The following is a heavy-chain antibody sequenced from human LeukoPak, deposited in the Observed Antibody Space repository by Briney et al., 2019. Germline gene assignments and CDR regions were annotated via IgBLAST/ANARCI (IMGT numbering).Heavy chain of an antibody. Sequence: GGSLRLSCAASGFSFSSYSMIWVRQAPGKGLEWVSSITTSSSYIYYADSVKGRFALSRDNSKNTLYLQMNSLRAEDTAVYYCAKDSLRERIVGSTTRGVNDYWGQGTLVTVSS. CDR2: ITTSSSYI. V-gene: IGHV3-21*01. CDR3: AKDSLRERIVGSTTRGVNDY. D-gene: IGHD1-26*01. CDR1: GFSFSSYS. J-gene: IGHJ4*02.